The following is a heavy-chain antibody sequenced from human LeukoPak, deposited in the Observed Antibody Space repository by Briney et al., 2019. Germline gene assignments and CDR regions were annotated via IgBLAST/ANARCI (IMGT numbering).Heavy chain of an antibody. Sequence: ASVKVSCKVSGYTLTELSMHWVRQAPGKGLEWMGGFDPEDGETIYAQKFQGRVTMTEGTSTDTAYMELSSLRSEDTAVYYCAARPTVPIGPYYYYYMDVWGKGTTVTVSS. CDR1: GYTLTELS. CDR3: AARPTVPIGPYYYYYMDV. CDR2: FDPEDGET. V-gene: IGHV1-24*01. J-gene: IGHJ6*03. D-gene: IGHD2-2*01.